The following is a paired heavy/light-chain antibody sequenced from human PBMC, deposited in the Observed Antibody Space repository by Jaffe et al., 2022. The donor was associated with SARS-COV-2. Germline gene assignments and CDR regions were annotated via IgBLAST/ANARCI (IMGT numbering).Light chain of an antibody. CDR3: QQYYSTPYT. CDR2: WAS. J-gene: IGKJ2*01. Sequence: DIVMTQSPDSLAVSLGERATINCKSSQSVLYITNNKNYLAWYQQKPGQPPKLLISWASTRESGVPDRFSGSGSGTDFTLIISSLQAEDVAVYSCQQYYSTPYTFGQGTKLEIK. V-gene: IGKV4-1*01. CDR1: QSVLYITNNKNY.
Heavy chain of an antibody. V-gene: IGHV5-51*01. CDR3: ARHERGGYYKPDY. J-gene: IGHJ4*02. CDR1: GYSFTNYW. Sequence: EVQLVQSGAEVKKPGESLQISCKGSGYSFTNYWIGWVRQMPGRGLEWMGIIYPDDSNTRYSPSFQGQVTISADRSISTAYLQWTSLRASDTAIYYCARHERGGYYKPDYWGQGTLVTVSS. D-gene: IGHD3-10*01. CDR2: IYPDDSNT.